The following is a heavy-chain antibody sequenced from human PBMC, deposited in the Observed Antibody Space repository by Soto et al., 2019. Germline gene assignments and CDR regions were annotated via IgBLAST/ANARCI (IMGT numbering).Heavy chain of an antibody. CDR3: AKSQYSSSWWNYYGMDV. CDR2: ISGSGGST. Sequence: PGGSMRLSCAASGFTFSSYVMSWVCQAPGKGLEWVSAISGSGGSTYYADSVKGRFTISRDNSKNTLYLQMNSLRAEDTAVYYCAKSQYSSSWWNYYGMDVSGQGTTVTVSS. V-gene: IGHV3-23*01. D-gene: IGHD6-13*01. CDR1: GFTFSSYV. J-gene: IGHJ6*02.